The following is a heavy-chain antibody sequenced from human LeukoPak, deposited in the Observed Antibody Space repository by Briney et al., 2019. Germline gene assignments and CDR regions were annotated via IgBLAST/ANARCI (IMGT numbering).Heavy chain of an antibody. V-gene: IGHV3-48*04. CDR2: ISSSSSTI. D-gene: IGHD6-19*01. Sequence: HSGGSLRLSCAASGFTFSSYSMNWVRQAPGKGLEWVSYISSSSSTIYYADSVKGRFTISRDNAKNSLYLQMNSLRAEDTAVYYCAKSEWGSSGRPRFDYWGQGTLVTVSS. J-gene: IGHJ4*02. CDR3: AKSEWGSSGRPRFDY. CDR1: GFTFSSYS.